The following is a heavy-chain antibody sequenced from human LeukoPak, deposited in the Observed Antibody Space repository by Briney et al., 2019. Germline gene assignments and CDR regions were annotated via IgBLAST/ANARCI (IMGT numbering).Heavy chain of an antibody. CDR3: ARDPSSSSWSPFDY. CDR2: ISNSGSSI. J-gene: IGHJ4*02. V-gene: IGHV3-48*03. D-gene: IGHD6-13*01. Sequence: GGSLRLSCVASGFTFSSYEMNWVRQAPGKGLECISYISNSGSSIYYADSVVGRFTISRDNAKNSLYLQMNSLRAEDTAVYYCARDPSSSSWSPFDYWGQGTLVTVSS. CDR1: GFTFSSYE.